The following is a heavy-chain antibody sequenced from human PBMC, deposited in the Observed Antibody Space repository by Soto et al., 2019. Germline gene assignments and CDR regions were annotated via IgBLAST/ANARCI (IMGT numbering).Heavy chain of an antibody. CDR3: ARDQTMVRGVIMFNWFDP. CDR1: GGSISGYY. J-gene: IGHJ5*02. CDR2: IYYSGST. Sequence: SETLSLTCTVSGGSISGYYWSWIRQSPGKGLEWIGNIYYSGSTNYNPSLKSRVTISVDTSKNQFSLKLSSVTAADTAVYYCARDQTMVRGVIMFNWFDPWGQGTLVTVSS. V-gene: IGHV4-59*12. D-gene: IGHD3-10*01.